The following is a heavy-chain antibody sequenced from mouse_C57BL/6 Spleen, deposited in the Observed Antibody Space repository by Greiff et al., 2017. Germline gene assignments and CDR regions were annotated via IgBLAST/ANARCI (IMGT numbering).Heavy chain of an antibody. CDR2: ISSGSSTI. CDR3: AKEDYDYDAWFAY. J-gene: IGHJ3*01. D-gene: IGHD2-4*01. Sequence: EVHLVESGGGLVKPGGSLKLSCAASGFTFSDYGMHWVRQAPEKGLEWVAYISSGSSTIYYADTVKGRFTISRDNTKNTLFLQMTSLRSEDTAMYYCAKEDYDYDAWFAYWGQGTLVTVSA. V-gene: IGHV5-17*01. CDR1: GFTFSDYG.